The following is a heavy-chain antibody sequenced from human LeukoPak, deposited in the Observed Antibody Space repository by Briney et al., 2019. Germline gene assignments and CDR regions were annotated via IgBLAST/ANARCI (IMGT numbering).Heavy chain of an antibody. CDR1: GYSFTNYW. D-gene: IGHD5-24*01. J-gene: IGHJ4*02. CDR3: ARSIDSTTSTLPF. CDR2: INPSDSDT. Sequence: GESLKISCKGSGYSFTNYWIAWVRQMPGRGLEWMVIINPSDSDTRYSPSSQGQVTISADKSISTAYLQWSSLKASDSATYYCARSIDSTTSTLPFWGQGTLVTVSS. V-gene: IGHV5-51*01.